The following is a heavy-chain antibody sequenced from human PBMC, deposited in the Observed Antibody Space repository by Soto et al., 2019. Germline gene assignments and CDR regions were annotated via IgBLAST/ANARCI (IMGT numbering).Heavy chain of an antibody. CDR2: INPNSGGT. J-gene: IGHJ4*02. CDR1: GYTFTGYY. V-gene: IGHV1-2*02. CDR3: ARAEDCSGGSCYSEPYFDY. D-gene: IGHD2-15*01. Sequence: GESLKLSCKASGYTFTGYYMHWVRQAPGQGLEWMGWINPNSGGTNYAQKLQGGFTMTRDTSISTAYMELSRLRSDDTAVYYCARAEDCSGGSCYSEPYFDYWGQGTLVTVSS.